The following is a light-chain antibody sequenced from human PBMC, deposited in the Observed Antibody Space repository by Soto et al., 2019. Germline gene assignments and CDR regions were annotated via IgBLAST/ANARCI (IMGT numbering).Light chain of an antibody. Sequence: QSVLTQPASVSGSPGQSITISCAGTGGDVGAYNYVSWYQQHPGKAPKLMIYEVFRRPSGISNRFSGSKSGNTASLTISTLQAEDEAEYYCSSYTTSSNVVFGGGTKVTVL. J-gene: IGLJ2*01. V-gene: IGLV2-14*01. CDR3: SSYTTSSNVV. CDR2: EVF. CDR1: GGDVGAYNY.